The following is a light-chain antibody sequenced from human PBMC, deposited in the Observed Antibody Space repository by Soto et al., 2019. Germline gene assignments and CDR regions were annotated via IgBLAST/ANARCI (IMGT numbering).Light chain of an antibody. CDR3: SSYTAGGTI. CDR1: SSDVGAFNY. CDR2: EVS. V-gene: IGLV2-14*01. Sequence: QSALTQPASVSGSPGQSITISCTGASSDVGAFNYVSWYQQHPGKAPKLLIYEVSNRPSGLSNRFSGSKSGNTASLTISGLQAEDEADYYCSSYTAGGTIFGTGTKVTVL. J-gene: IGLJ1*01.